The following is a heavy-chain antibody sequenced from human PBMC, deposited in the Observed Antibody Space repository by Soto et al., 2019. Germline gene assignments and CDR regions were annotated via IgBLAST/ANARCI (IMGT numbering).Heavy chain of an antibody. CDR2: IYPGDSET. D-gene: IGHD3-10*01. CDR1: GYKFNNYW. CDR3: ARRAPGTYYLQY. V-gene: IGHV5-51*01. J-gene: IGHJ4*02. Sequence: ESLKISCQGSGYKFNNYWIGWVRQMPGKGLEWVGTIYPGDSETLYSPSFQGQVTISADTSLSTVYLQWRSLRASDTAIYYCARRAPGTYYLQYWGQGTLVTVSS.